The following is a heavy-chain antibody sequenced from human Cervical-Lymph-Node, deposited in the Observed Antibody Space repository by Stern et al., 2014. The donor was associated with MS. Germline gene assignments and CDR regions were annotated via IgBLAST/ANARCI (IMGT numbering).Heavy chain of an antibody. Sequence: QVQLQQWGAGLLKPSETLSLTCAVYGGSFSGYYWSWIRQPPGKGLEWIGEINHSGSTNYNPSLKSRVTISVDTSKNHFSLKLSSVTAADTAVYYCARGHSVPNWFDPWGQGTLVTVSS. J-gene: IGHJ5*02. CDR3: ARGHSVPNWFDP. CDR2: INHSGST. V-gene: IGHV4-34*01. CDR1: GGSFSGYY. D-gene: IGHD1-1*01.